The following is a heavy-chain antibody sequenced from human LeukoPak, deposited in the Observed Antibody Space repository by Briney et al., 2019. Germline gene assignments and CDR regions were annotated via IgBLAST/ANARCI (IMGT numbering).Heavy chain of an antibody. CDR1: GFTFSSYS. J-gene: IGHJ3*02. CDR2: ISSSSSTI. D-gene: IGHD3-10*01. CDR3: ARGPFSMARESTRNAFDI. V-gene: IGHV3-48*04. Sequence: PGGSLRLSCAASGFTFSSYSMNWVRQAPGKGLEWVSYISSSSSTIYYADSVKGRFTISRDNAGSSVNLRMNSLRAEDTAVYYCARGPFSMARESTRNAFDIWGQGTMVTVSS.